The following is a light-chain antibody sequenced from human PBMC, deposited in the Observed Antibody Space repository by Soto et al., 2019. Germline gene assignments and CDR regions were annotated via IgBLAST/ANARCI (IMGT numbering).Light chain of an antibody. CDR2: EDN. CDR3: QSYNSTSVV. J-gene: IGLJ2*01. V-gene: IGLV6-57*02. Sequence: NFMLTQPHSVSESPGKTVTISCTGSSGSIANNYVQWYQQRPGSAPTTVIYEDNQRPSGVPDRFSGSIDSSSNSASLTISGLKTEDEADYYCQSYNSTSVVFGGGTKVTVL. CDR1: SGSIANNY.